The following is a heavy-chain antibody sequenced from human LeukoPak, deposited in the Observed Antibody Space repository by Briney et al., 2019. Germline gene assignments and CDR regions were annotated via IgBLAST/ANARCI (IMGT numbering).Heavy chain of an antibody. CDR3: ARVYSSSWYPRFDP. D-gene: IGHD6-13*01. Sequence: GGSLRLSCAASGFTVSSNYMSWVRQAPGKGLEWVSVIYSGGSTYYADSVKGRFTISRHNSKNTLYLQMNSLRAEDTAVYYCARVYSSSWYPRFDPWGQGTLVTVSS. V-gene: IGHV3-53*04. J-gene: IGHJ5*02. CDR2: IYSGGST. CDR1: GFTVSSNY.